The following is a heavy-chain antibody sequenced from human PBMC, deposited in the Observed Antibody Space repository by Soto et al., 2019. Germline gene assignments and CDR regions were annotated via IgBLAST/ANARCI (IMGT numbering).Heavy chain of an antibody. V-gene: IGHV1-8*01. D-gene: IGHD2-15*01. CDR3: ARGPFVAGINYYYYYMDV. J-gene: IGHJ6*03. CDR1: GYTFTSYD. Sequence: ASVKVSCKASGYTFTSYDINWVRQATGQGLEWMGWMNPNSGNTGYAQKFQGRVTITRNTSMSTAYMELSSLRSEDTAVYYCARGPFVAGINYYYYYMDVWGKGTTVTVSS. CDR2: MNPNSGNT.